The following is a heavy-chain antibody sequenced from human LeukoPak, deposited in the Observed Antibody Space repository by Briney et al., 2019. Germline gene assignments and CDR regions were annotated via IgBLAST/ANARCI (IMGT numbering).Heavy chain of an antibody. J-gene: IGHJ4*02. Sequence: SETLSLTCAVYGGSFSDYYWSWIRQPPGKGLEWIGEINHSGSTNYNPSLKSRVTISVDTSKSQFSPKLSSVTAADTAVYYCASASGWYDWGQGTLVTVSS. V-gene: IGHV4-34*01. CDR1: GGSFSDYY. CDR2: INHSGST. D-gene: IGHD6-19*01. CDR3: ASASGWYD.